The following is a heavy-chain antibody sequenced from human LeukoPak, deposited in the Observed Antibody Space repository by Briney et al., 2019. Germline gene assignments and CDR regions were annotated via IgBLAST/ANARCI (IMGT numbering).Heavy chain of an antibody. CDR3: ATPLRYFDWLPFDY. V-gene: IGHV1-18*01. Sequence: ASVKVSCKASGYTFTSYGISWVRQAPGQGLEWMGWISAYNGNTNYAQKLQGRVTMTTDTSTSTAYMELRSLRSDDTAVYYCATPLRYFDWLPFDYWGQGTLATASS. CDR1: GYTFTSYG. J-gene: IGHJ4*02. CDR2: ISAYNGNT. D-gene: IGHD3-9*01.